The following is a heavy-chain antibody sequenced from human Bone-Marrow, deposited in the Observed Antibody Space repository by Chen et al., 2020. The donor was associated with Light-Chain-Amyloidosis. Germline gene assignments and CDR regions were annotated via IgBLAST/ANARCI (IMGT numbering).Heavy chain of an antibody. CDR3: ARGRVAYDY. CDR2: TFYTSKWYY. J-gene: IGHJ4*02. V-gene: IGHV6-1*01. D-gene: IGHD2-21*01. CDR1: GDSVSSSSTA. Sequence: QVQLQQSGPGLVKPSQTLSLTCAISGDSVSSSSTAWNWIRQSPSRGLEWLGRTFYTSKWYYDYAPSVKSRMTFNTDSSKNHFSLQLDSVTPEDTAVYYCARGRVAYDYWGQGTLVTVSS.